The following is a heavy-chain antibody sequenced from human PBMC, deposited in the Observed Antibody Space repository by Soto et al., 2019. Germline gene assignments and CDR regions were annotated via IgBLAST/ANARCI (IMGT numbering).Heavy chain of an antibody. V-gene: IGHV3-48*02. J-gene: IGHJ3*02. Sequence: EVQLVESGGGLVQPGGSLRLSCAASGFTFSSYSMNWVRQAPGKGLEWVSYISSSSSTIYYADSVKGRFTISRDNAKNSLYLQMNSLRDEDTAVYYCARVGFRFILSRGAFDIWGQGTMVTVSS. CDR2: ISSSSSTI. D-gene: IGHD2-15*01. CDR1: GFTFSSYS. CDR3: ARVGFRFILSRGAFDI.